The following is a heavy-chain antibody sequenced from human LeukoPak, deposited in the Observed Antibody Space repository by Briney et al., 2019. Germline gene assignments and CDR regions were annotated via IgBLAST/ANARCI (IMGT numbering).Heavy chain of an antibody. J-gene: IGHJ3*02. CDR3: ARPDDYNALPDDAFDI. CDR2: IIPIFGTA. D-gene: IGHD5-24*01. Sequence: KISCKGSGYSFTSYWIGWVRQAPGQGLEWMGRIIPIFGTANYAQKFQGRVTITTDESTSTAYMELSSLRSEDTAVYYCARPDDYNALPDDAFDIWGQGTMVTVSS. V-gene: IGHV1-69*05. CDR1: GYSFTSYW.